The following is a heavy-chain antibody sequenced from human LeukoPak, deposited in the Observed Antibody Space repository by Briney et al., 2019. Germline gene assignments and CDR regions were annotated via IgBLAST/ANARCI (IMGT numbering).Heavy chain of an antibody. CDR2: IYYSGST. J-gene: IGHJ3*02. CDR3: ARGPTRDDVFDI. CDR1: GGFFSGYY. V-gene: IGHV4-59*01. Sequence: SETLSLTCAVYGGFFSGYYWSWIRQPPGKGLEWIGYIYYSGSTNYNPSLKSRVTISVDTSKNQFSLKLSSVTAADTAVYYCARGPTRDDVFDIWGQGTMVTVSS.